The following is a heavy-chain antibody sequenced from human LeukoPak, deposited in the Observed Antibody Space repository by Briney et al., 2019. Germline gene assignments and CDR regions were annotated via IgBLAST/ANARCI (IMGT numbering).Heavy chain of an antibody. CDR2: IIPIFGTP. Sequence: GASVKVSCKASGGSFNSFVINWVRQAPGQGLEWMGGIIPIFGTPYYPQKFQDRVTITTDESTSTSYMELSSLKFEDTAIYYCASPTPRPVPHARDAFDIWGQGTMVTVSS. D-gene: IGHD2-2*01. V-gene: IGHV1-69*05. CDR1: GGSFNSFV. J-gene: IGHJ3*02. CDR3: ASPTPRPVPHARDAFDI.